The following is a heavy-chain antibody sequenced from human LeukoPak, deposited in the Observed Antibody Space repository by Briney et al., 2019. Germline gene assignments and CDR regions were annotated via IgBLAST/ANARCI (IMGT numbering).Heavy chain of an antibody. V-gene: IGHV7-4-1*02. CDR3: ARARSGWASDAFDI. CDR1: GYTFTSYA. CDR2: INTNTGNP. J-gene: IGHJ3*02. Sequence: ASVKVSCKASGYTFTSYAMNWVQQAPGQGLEWMGWINTNTGNPTYAQGFTGRFVFSLDTSVSTAYLQISSLKAEDTAVYYCARARSGWASDAFDIWGQGTMVIASS. D-gene: IGHD6-19*01.